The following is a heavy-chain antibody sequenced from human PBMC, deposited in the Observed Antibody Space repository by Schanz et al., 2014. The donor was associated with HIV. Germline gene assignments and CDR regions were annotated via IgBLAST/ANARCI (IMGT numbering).Heavy chain of an antibody. Sequence: QVQLQESGPGLVKPSQTLSLTCTVSGGSISSRDFYWNWIRQHPGKGLEWIGYIFYSGNTHYNPSLKSRVTVSVDTSRNQFSLKLSFVTAADTGVYYCARGSGLDYWGQGTQVTVSS. CDR1: GGSISSRDFY. CDR2: IFYSGNT. CDR3: ARGSGLDY. J-gene: IGHJ4*02. D-gene: IGHD1-1*01. V-gene: IGHV4-31*03.